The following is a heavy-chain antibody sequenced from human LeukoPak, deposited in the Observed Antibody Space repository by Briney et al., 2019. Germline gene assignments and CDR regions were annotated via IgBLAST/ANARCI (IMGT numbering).Heavy chain of an antibody. Sequence: GGSLRLSCAASGFTFSNAWMSWVRQAPGKGLEWVGRIKSKTDGGTTDYAAPVKGRFTISRDDSKNTLYLQMNSLKTEDTAVYYCTTDPGDWTYHLDYWGQGTLVTVSS. V-gene: IGHV3-15*01. CDR1: GFTFSNAW. CDR2: IKSKTDGGTT. J-gene: IGHJ4*02. CDR3: TTDPGDWTYHLDY. D-gene: IGHD1-7*01.